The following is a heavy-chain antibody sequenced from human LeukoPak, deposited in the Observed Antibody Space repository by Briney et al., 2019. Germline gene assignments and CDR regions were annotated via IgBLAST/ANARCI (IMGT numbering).Heavy chain of an antibody. CDR2: ITNGGSTI. D-gene: IGHD3-9*01. CDR3: ARSIGLTGGGVDV. J-gene: IGHJ6*02. Sequence: PGGSLRLSCAASGFTFSDYNMNWVRQAPGKGLEWVSYITNGGSTIHHADSVNGRFTISRENAKKKLQLQMNSLRAEDTAVYYCARSIGLTGGGVDVWGQGTTVTVSS. V-gene: IGHV3-11*01. CDR1: GFTFSDYN.